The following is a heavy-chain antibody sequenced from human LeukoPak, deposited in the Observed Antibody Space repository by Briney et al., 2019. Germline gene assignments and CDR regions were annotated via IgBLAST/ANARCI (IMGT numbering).Heavy chain of an antibody. J-gene: IGHJ4*02. Sequence: PGGSLRLSCAASGFSFSYYGMGWVRQTPGKGLEWVSAISGSGGATYYAESVKGRFTISRDNSKNTLYLQMYSLRAEDTAIYYCAKGGEGHTAFDYWGQGTLVTVSS. D-gene: IGHD3-16*01. CDR1: GFSFSYYG. CDR2: ISGSGGAT. CDR3: AKGGEGHTAFDY. V-gene: IGHV3-23*01.